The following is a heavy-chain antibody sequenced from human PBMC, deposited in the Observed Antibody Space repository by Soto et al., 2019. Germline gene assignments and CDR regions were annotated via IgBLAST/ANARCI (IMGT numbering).Heavy chain of an antibody. Sequence: QVQLVQSGAEVKKPGSSVKVSCKASGGTFSSSAISWVRQAPGQGLEWMGGIIPIFGTANYAQKFQGRVTITADESTSTAYMELSSLRSEDTAVYYCAWGYSYGSPYYDYGMDVWGQGTTVTVSS. D-gene: IGHD5-18*01. CDR1: GGTFSSSA. CDR2: IIPIFGTA. V-gene: IGHV1-69*01. J-gene: IGHJ6*02. CDR3: AWGYSYGSPYYDYGMDV.